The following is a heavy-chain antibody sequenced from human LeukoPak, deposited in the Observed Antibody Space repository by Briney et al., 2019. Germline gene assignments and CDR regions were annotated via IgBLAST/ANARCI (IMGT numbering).Heavy chain of an antibody. J-gene: IGHJ4*02. CDR3: ARVAKTGYSSSSDYFDY. V-gene: IGHV5-51*01. CDR2: IYPGDSDT. Sequence: GESLKISCKGSGYTFSSYWIGWVRQMPGKGLEWMGIIYPGDSDTRYSPSFQGQVTISADKSISTAYLQWSSLRASDTAMYYCARVAKTGYSSSSDYFDYWGQGTLVTVSS. CDR1: GYTFSSYW. D-gene: IGHD6-6*01.